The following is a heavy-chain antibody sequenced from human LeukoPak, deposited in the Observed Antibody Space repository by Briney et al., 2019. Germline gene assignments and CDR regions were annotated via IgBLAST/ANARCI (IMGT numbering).Heavy chain of an antibody. D-gene: IGHD7-27*01. CDR2: ISGGSGLK. CDR3: AKSLGYWYFDL. J-gene: IGHJ2*01. CDR1: GFTFSTYA. Sequence: PGGSLRLSCVASGFTFSTYAMTWVRQAPGKGLEWVSAISGGSGLKYYGDSVKGRFTVSRDNSKNTQYLQMNDLRTEDTAIYYCAKSLGYWYFDLWGRGTLVTVSS. V-gene: IGHV3-23*01.